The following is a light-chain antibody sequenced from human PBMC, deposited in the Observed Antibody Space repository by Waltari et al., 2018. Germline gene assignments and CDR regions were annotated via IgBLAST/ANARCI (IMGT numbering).Light chain of an antibody. CDR3: QVWDDVTDSGV. V-gene: IGLV3-21*04. Sequence: YVLTQPPSVSVDPGKTARLTCGGDNMGSKSVSWYQQKPGQAPVLVMFYDSDRPSEIPERFSGSNTGNTATLTTSWVEAGDEADYHCQVWDDVTDSGVFGGGTKLTVL. J-gene: IGLJ3*02. CDR2: YDS. CDR1: NMGSKS.